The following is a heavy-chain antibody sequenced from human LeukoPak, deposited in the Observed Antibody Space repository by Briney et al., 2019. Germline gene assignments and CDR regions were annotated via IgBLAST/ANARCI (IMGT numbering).Heavy chain of an antibody. V-gene: IGHV3-30*18. CDR3: AKEYGSGSYRTAEYYYYGMDV. J-gene: IGHJ6*02. D-gene: IGHD3-10*01. Sequence: GRSLRLSCAASGFTFSSYGMHWVRQAPGKGLEWVAVISYDGSNKYYADSVKGRFTISRDNSKNTLYLQMNSLRAEDTAVYYCAKEYGSGSYRTAEYYYYGMDVWGQGTTVTVSS. CDR1: GFTFSSYG. CDR2: ISYDGSNK.